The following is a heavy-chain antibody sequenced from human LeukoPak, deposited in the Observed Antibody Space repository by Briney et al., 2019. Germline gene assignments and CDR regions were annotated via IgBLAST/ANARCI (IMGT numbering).Heavy chain of an antibody. J-gene: IGHJ4*02. CDR1: GFTFDDYA. Sequence: GGSLRLSCAASGFTFDDYAMHWVRHAPGKGLEWVSGISWNSGSIGYADSVKGRFTISRDNAKNSLYLQMNSLRAEDTALYYCAKDIGYSYGYGTFDYWGQGTLVTVSS. D-gene: IGHD5-18*01. CDR2: ISWNSGSI. CDR3: AKDIGYSYGYGTFDY. V-gene: IGHV3-9*01.